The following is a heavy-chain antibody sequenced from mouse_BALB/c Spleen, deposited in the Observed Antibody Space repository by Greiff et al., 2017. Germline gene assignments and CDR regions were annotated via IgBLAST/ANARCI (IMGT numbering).Heavy chain of an antibody. D-gene: IGHD1-1*01. J-gene: IGHJ4*01. CDR3: ARITTVVVSYYYAMDY. Sequence: QVQLQQSGAELARPGASVKMSCKASGYTFTSYTMHWVKQRPGQGLEWIGYINPSSGYTNYNQKFKDKATLTADKSSSTAYMQLSSLTSEDSAVYYCARITTVVVSYYYAMDYWGQGTSVTVSS. V-gene: IGHV1-4*01. CDR2: INPSSGYT. CDR1: GYTFTSYT.